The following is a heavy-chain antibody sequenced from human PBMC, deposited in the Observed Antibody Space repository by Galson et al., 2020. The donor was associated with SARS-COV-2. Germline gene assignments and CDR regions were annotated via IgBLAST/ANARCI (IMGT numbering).Heavy chain of an antibody. CDR1: GFTFSDYT. CDR3: AHRRVGATTWFDP. CDR2: ISISGSYK. D-gene: IGHD1-26*01. J-gene: IGHJ5*02. V-gene: IGHV3-21*03. Sequence: GGSLRLSCAASGFTFSDYTINWVRQAPGKGLEWVSAISISGSYKFYADSVRGRFTISRDNAKNSSYLQVNSLRAEDTATYYCAHRRVGATTWFDPWGQGTLVTVSS.